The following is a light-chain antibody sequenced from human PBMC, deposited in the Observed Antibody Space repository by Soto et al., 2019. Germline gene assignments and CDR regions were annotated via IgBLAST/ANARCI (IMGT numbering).Light chain of an antibody. Sequence: SYELTQTPSVSVAPGQTAKIAVGGNNIGSKSVHWYQQKPGQAPVLVVYDDSDRPSGIPDRFSGSNSENTATLTISGVEAGDEADYYCQVWDTSSDHLYVFGTGTKV. CDR1: NIGSKS. J-gene: IGLJ1*01. CDR2: DDS. V-gene: IGLV3-21*02. CDR3: QVWDTSSDHLYV.